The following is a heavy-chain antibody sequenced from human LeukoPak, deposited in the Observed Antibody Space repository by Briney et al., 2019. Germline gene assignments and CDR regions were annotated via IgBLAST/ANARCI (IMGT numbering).Heavy chain of an antibody. CDR3: ARGGRAAAFDY. J-gene: IGHJ4*02. V-gene: IGHV4-61*02. CDR2: IYTSGST. CDR1: GGSISSGSYY. Sequence: SETLSLTCTVSGGSISSGSYYWSWIRQPAGKGLEWIGRIYTSGSTNYNPSLKSRVTISVDTSKNQFSLKLSSVTAADTAVYYCARGGRAAAFDYWGQGTLVTVSS. D-gene: IGHD6-13*01.